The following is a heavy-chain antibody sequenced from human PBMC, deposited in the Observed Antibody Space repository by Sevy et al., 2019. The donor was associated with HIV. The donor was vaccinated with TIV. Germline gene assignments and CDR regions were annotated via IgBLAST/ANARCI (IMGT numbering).Heavy chain of an antibody. J-gene: IGHJ6*02. CDR3: THDNSFYYDMAV. CDR1: GFIFSDAW. V-gene: IGHV3-15*07. Sequence: GGSLRLSCAGSGFIFSDAWMNWVRQPPGKGLEWVGRIKASGAAGPTDYAAAVTGGFTISREDSKSTAYLQMNSLKTEDTALYYCTHDNSFYYDMAVWGQGTTVTVSS. D-gene: IGHD1-1*01. CDR2: IKASGAAGPT.